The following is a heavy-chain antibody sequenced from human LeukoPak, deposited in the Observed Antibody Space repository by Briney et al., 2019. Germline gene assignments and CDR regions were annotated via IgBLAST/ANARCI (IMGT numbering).Heavy chain of an antibody. Sequence: PGGSLRLSCAASGFTFSSYWMSWVRQAPGKGLEWVANIKQDGSEKYYVDSVKGRFTISRDNAKNSLYLQMNSLRGEDTAVYYCARDGDCSSTSCPNFDYWGQGTLVTVSS. D-gene: IGHD2-2*01. V-gene: IGHV3-7*01. CDR3: ARDGDCSSTSCPNFDY. CDR2: IKQDGSEK. J-gene: IGHJ4*02. CDR1: GFTFSSYW.